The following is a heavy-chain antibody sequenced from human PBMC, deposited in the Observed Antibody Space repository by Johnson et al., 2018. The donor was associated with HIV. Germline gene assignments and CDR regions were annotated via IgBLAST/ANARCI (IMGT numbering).Heavy chain of an antibody. V-gene: IGHV3-30-3*01. J-gene: IGHJ3*02. CDR3: VAQWQVLGTFDI. CDR1: GFTFSSYA. CDR2: ISYDGSNK. D-gene: IGHD6-19*01. Sequence: VQLVESGGGVVQPGRSLRLSCAASGFTFSSYAVHWVRQAPGKGLEWVAVISYDGSNKYYADSVKGRFTISRDNSKNTLYLQMNSLRAEDTAVYYCVAQWQVLGTFDIWGQGTMVTVSS.